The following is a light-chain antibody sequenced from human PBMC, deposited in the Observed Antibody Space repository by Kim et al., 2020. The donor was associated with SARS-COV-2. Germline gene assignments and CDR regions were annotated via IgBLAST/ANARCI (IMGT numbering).Light chain of an antibody. V-gene: IGKV3-20*01. J-gene: IGKJ5*01. CDR3: QQNGNSPVT. CDR1: QSVTSNY. Sequence: ETVLTQSPGTLSLSPGERATLSCRASQSVTSNYVAWFQQRPGQAPRLLIYRASRAAPGIPDRFSGSGSGTDFTLTISRLEPEDSAVYYCQQNGNSPVTFGRGTRLEIK. CDR2: RAS.